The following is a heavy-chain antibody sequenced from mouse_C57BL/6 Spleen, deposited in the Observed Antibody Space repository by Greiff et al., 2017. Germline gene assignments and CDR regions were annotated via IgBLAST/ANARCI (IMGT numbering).Heavy chain of an antibody. Sequence: QVQLQQSGAELARPGASVKMSCKASGYTFTSYTMHWVKQRPGQGLEWIGYINPRSGYTKYNQKFKDKATLTAYKSSSTAYMQLSSLTSEDSAVYYCARSDYSGNYAMDYWGQGTSVTVSS. CDR1: GYTFTSYT. V-gene: IGHV1-4*01. D-gene: IGHD2-13*01. CDR2: INPRSGYT. J-gene: IGHJ4*01. CDR3: ARSDYSGNYAMDY.